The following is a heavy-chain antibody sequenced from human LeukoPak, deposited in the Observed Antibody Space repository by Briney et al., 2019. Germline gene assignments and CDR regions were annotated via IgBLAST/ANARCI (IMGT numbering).Heavy chain of an antibody. Sequence: SETLSLTCTVSGGSISSYYWSWIRQPPGKGLEWIGYIYYSGSTNYNPSLKSRVTISVDTSKNQFSLKLSSVTAADTAVYYCARDVRAGAFDIWGQGTVVTVSS. V-gene: IGHV4-59*12. CDR3: ARDVRAGAFDI. CDR2: IYYSGST. CDR1: GGSISSYY. D-gene: IGHD1-14*01. J-gene: IGHJ3*02.